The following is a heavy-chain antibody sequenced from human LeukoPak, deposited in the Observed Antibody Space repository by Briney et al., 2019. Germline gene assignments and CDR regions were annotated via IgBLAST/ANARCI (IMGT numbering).Heavy chain of an antibody. CDR1: GDSVSSNSAA. CDR2: TYYTSKWYN. Sequence: SQTLSLTCATSGDSVSSNSAAWNWIRQSPSRGLEWLGRTYYTSKWYNDYAVSVKSRIAINPDTSKNQFSLQLNSVAPEDTDVYYCAIGPIFSGRYWNWFDPWGQGTLVTVSS. D-gene: IGHD2-8*02. CDR3: AIGPIFSGRYWNWFDP. V-gene: IGHV6-1*01. J-gene: IGHJ5*02.